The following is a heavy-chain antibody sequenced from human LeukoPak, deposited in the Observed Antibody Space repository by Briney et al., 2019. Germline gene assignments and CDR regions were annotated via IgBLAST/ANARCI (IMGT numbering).Heavy chain of an antibody. V-gene: IGHV4-59*01. Sequence: PSETLCLTCTVSGGSISSDYWSWIRQPPGKGLEWIGYIYYRGSTNYNPSLKSRVTISVDTSKNQFSLKLRSVTAADTAVYYCARLSGYSSGHYYSDYWGQGTLVTVSS. D-gene: IGHD3-22*01. CDR2: IYYRGST. CDR1: GGSISSDY. CDR3: ARLSGYSSGHYYSDY. J-gene: IGHJ4*02.